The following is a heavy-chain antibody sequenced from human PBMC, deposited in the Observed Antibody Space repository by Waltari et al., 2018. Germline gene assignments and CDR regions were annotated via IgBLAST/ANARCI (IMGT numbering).Heavy chain of an antibody. CDR2: ITRRSRDI. D-gene: IGHD1-26*01. V-gene: IGHV3-21*01. Sequence: EVQLVESGGGLVKPGGSLRLSCAASGFTLSSYSMNWVRQAPGKGREGVSSITRRSRDIYDADSGKGRFTISRDNAKNSLYLQMNSLRAEDTAVYYCARDRWEQAIDYWGQGTLVTVSS. CDR1: GFTLSSYS. CDR3: ARDRWEQAIDY. J-gene: IGHJ4*02.